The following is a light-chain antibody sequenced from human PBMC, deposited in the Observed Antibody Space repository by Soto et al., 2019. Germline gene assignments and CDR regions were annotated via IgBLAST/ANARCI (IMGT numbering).Light chain of an antibody. V-gene: IGLV4-69*01. Sequence: QSVLTQSPSASASLGASVKLTCTLSSGHSTYAIAWHQQQPDKGPRYLMKLNSDGSHSKGDGIPDRFSGSSSGAERHLTISSLQSDDGADYYCQTWGTAVHDVVFGGGTKVTIL. CDR1: SGHSTYA. J-gene: IGLJ2*01. CDR3: QTWGTAVHDVV. CDR2: LNSDGSH.